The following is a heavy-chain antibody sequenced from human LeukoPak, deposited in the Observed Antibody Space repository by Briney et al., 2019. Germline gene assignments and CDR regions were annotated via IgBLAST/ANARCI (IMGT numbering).Heavy chain of an antibody. CDR2: INSDGSST. V-gene: IGHV3-74*01. CDR1: GCTFSSYW. Sequence: GGSLRLSCAASGCTFSSYWMHLVRQAPGNGLVSVSRINSDGSSTSYADSVKGRFTISRDNAKNTLYLQMNSLRAEDTAVYYCARTDIVVVPAAHEPELAEYFQHWGQGTLVTVSS. J-gene: IGHJ1*01. D-gene: IGHD2-2*01. CDR3: ARTDIVVVPAAHEPELAEYFQH.